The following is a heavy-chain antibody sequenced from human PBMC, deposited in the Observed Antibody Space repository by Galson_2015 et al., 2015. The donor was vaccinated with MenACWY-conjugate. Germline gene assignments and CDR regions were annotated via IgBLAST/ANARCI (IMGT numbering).Heavy chain of an antibody. CDR3: AKLGNPILYYFYFYMDV. CDR1: GFTFSTYA. CDR2: ISGSGGST. Sequence: SLRLSCAASGFTFSTYAMSWVRQAPGKGLEWVSAISGSGGSTYYADSVRGRFTISRDKSKSTLYLQMNSLRAEDTAVFYCAKLGNPILYYFYFYMDVWGRATTFTVAS. D-gene: IGHD7-27*01. J-gene: IGHJ6*03. V-gene: IGHV3-23*01.